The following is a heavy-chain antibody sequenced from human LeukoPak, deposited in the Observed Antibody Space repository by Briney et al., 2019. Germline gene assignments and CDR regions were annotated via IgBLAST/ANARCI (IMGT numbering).Heavy chain of an antibody. CDR2: ILTGGGT. J-gene: IGHJ3*02. Sequence: GGSLRLSCAASEFTVSSYSMSWVRQAPGKGLEWVSVILTGGGTDYADSVKGRFTISRHNSKNTSYLQMNSLRADDTTVYYCARGGYDGKDYSTFDIWGQGTMVIVSS. CDR1: EFTVSSYS. CDR3: ARGGYDGKDYSTFDI. D-gene: IGHD4-11*01. V-gene: IGHV3-53*04.